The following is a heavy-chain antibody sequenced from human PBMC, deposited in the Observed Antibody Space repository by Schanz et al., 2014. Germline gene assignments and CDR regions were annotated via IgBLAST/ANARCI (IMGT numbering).Heavy chain of an antibody. J-gene: IGHJ6*02. CDR3: ARDRQQLVGRIGYYYGMDV. V-gene: IGHV3-53*01. D-gene: IGHD6-13*01. Sequence: EVQLVESGGGLIQPGGSLRLSCVASGFTVSSNYMSWVRQAPGKGLEWVSAINTADTTYYADSVKGRFTISRDNSKNTLYLQMNSLRAEDTAVYYCARDRQQLVGRIGYYYGMDVWGQGTTVTVSS. CDR1: GFTVSSNY. CDR2: INTADTT.